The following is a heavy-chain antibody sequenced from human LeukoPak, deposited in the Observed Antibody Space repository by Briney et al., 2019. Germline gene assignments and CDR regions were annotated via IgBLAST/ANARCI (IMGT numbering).Heavy chain of an antibody. CDR2: IYHSGGT. Sequence: SETLSPTCTVSGGSISSYCWSWIRQPPGKGLEWIGYIYHSGGTSYNPSLKSRVTISVDTSKNQFSLKLISVTPADTAVYYCARTVDTAMVTFDYWGQGTLVTVSS. D-gene: IGHD5-18*01. CDR1: GGSISSYC. J-gene: IGHJ4*02. V-gene: IGHV4-59*01. CDR3: ARTVDTAMVTFDY.